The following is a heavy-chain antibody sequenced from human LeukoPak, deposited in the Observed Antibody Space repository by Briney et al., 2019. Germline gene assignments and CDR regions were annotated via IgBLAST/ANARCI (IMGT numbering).Heavy chain of an antibody. V-gene: IGHV4-59*01. CDR3: ASGYIGSSWYPYYYYGMDV. Sequence: PSETLSLTCTVSGGSISSYYSSWIRQPPGKGLEWIGYIYYSGSTNYNPSLKSRVTISVDTSKNQFSLKLSSVTAADTAVHYCASGYIGSSWYPYYYYGMDVWGQGTTVTVSS. J-gene: IGHJ6*02. CDR1: GGSISSYY. D-gene: IGHD6-13*01. CDR2: IYYSGST.